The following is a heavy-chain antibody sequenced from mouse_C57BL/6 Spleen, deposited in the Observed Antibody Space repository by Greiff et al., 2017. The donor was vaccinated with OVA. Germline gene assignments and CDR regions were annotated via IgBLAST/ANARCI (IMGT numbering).Heavy chain of an antibody. D-gene: IGHD2-1*01. J-gene: IGHJ2*01. CDR1: GFSFNTYA. CDR3: VRGNVYYFDY. V-gene: IGHV10-1*01. Sequence: VQLVESGGGLVQPKGSLKLSCAASGFSFNTYAMNWVRQAPGKGLEWVARIRSKSNNYATYYADSVKDRFTISRDDSESMLYLQMNNLKTEDTAMYYCVRGNVYYFDYWGQGTTLTVSS. CDR2: IRSKSNNYAT.